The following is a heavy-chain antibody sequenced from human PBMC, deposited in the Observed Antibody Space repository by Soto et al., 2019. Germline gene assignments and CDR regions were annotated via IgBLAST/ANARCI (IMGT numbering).Heavy chain of an antibody. Sequence: QLQLVESGGGVVQPGRSLRLSCAASGFSFSSYGIHWVRQAPGKGLEWVAVISYDGSNKYYADSVKGRFTISRDNSKNTLYLQMNSLRAEDTAVYYCAKKNRGYYYDCSSIDYWGQGTLVAVCS. CDR3: AKKNRGYYYDCSSIDY. V-gene: IGHV3-30*18. CDR2: ISYDGSNK. CDR1: GFSFSSYG. D-gene: IGHD3-22*01. J-gene: IGHJ4*02.